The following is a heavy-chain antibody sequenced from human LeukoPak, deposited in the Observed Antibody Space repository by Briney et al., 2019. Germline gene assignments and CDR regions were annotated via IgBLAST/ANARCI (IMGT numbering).Heavy chain of an antibody. CDR2: TSYDGSNK. Sequence: GGSLRLSCAASGFTFSSYAMHWVRQAPGKGLEWVAVTSYDGSNKYYADSVKGRFTISRDNSKNTLYLQMNSLRAEDTAVYYCARSYCSGGSCNWFDPWGQGTLVTVSS. CDR1: GFTFSSYA. J-gene: IGHJ5*02. CDR3: ARSYCSGGSCNWFDP. V-gene: IGHV3-30*04. D-gene: IGHD2-15*01.